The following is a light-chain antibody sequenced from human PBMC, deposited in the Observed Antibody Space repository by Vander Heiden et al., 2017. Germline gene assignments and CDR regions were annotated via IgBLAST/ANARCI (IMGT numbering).Light chain of an antibody. CDR2: AAC. J-gene: IGKJ4*01. CDR3: QQSYSTPPLT. Sequence: DIQMTQSPSSLSASVGDRVTITCRASQSISSYLNWYQQKPGKAPKLLIYAACSLQSGVPSRFSGSGSGTDFTLTISSLQHEDFATYYCQQSYSTPPLTFGGGTKVEIK. CDR1: QSISSY. V-gene: IGKV1-39*01.